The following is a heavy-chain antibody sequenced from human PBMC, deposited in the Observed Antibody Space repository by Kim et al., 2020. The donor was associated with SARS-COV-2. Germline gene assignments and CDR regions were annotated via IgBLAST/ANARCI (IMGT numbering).Heavy chain of an antibody. CDR3: AKDMVRGVINPPSFDY. D-gene: IGHD3-10*01. V-gene: IGHV3-9*01. Sequence: SVKGRLTISRDNAKNSLYLQMNSLRAEDTALYYCAKDMVRGVINPPSFDYWGQGTLVTVSS. J-gene: IGHJ4*02.